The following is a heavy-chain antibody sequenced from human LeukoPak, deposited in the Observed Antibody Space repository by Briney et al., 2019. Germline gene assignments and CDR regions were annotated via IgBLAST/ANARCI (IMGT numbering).Heavy chain of an antibody. Sequence: SVKVSCKASGGTFSSYAIGWVRQAPGQGLEWMGGIIPIFGTANYAQKFQGRVTITADESTSTAYMELSSLRSEDTAVYYCARDGLRLGELYDYRGQGTLVTVSS. CDR2: IIPIFGTA. V-gene: IGHV1-69*13. CDR3: ARDGLRLGELYDY. J-gene: IGHJ4*02. CDR1: GGTFSSYA. D-gene: IGHD3-16*01.